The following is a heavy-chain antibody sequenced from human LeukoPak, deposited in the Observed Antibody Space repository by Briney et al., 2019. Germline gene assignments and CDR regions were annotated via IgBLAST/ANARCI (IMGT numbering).Heavy chain of an antibody. V-gene: IGHV3-48*03. CDR2: ISSSGSTI. D-gene: IGHD3-10*01. CDR1: GFTFSSYE. J-gene: IGHJ6*03. CDR3: ARGPYASGTYGRRGWVHYMDV. Sequence: GGSLSLSCAASGFTFSSYEMNWVGQAPGKGLEGVSYISSSGSTIYYADSVKGRLTISRDNAKNSLYLQMNSLRAEDTAVYYCARGPYASGTYGRRGWVHYMDVWGKGTTVTISS.